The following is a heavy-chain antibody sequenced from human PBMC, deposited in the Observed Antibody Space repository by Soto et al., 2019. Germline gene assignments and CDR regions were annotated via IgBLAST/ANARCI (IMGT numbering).Heavy chain of an antibody. CDR2: ISSSSSYI. CDR3: ATGGTMVRENWFDP. D-gene: IGHD3-10*01. Sequence: GGSLRLSCAASGFTFSSYSMNWVRQAPGKGLEWVSSISSSSSYIYYADSVKGRFTISRDNAKNSLYLQMNSLRAEDTAVYYCATGGTMVRENWFDPWGQGTLVTVYS. CDR1: GFTFSSYS. J-gene: IGHJ5*02. V-gene: IGHV3-21*01.